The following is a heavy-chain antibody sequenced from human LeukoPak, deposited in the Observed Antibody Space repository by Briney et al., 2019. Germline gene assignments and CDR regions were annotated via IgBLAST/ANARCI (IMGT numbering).Heavy chain of an antibody. J-gene: IGHJ4*02. CDR2: INSDGNST. CDR3: ARVKVGATTPDFDY. Sequence: GGSLRLSCAASGFTFSSYWMHWVRQAPGKGPVWVSRINSDGNSTSYADSVKGRFTISRDNAKNTLYLQMNSLRAEDTAVYYCARVKVGATTPDFDYWGQGTLVTVSS. D-gene: IGHD1-26*01. CDR1: GFTFSSYW. V-gene: IGHV3-74*01.